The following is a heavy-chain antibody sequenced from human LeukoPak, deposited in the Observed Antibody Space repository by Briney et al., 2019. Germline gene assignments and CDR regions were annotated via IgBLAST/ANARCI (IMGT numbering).Heavy chain of an antibody. CDR1: GSTFISDG. V-gene: IGHV1-18*04. CDR2: NSAYYGNT. D-gene: IGHD2-2*01. CDR3: ARPRVVVPAAIYCY. Sequence: AWVQVTFKCSGSTFISDGFNSVGPAHAQDLDWMGWNSAYYGNTNYAQKLQGRVTMTTDTSTSTAYMELRSLRTDDTAVYYCARPRVVVPAAIYCYWGQGTLVTVSS. J-gene: IGHJ4*02.